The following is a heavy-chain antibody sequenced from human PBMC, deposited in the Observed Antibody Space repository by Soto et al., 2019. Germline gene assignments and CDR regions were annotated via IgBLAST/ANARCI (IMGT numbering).Heavy chain of an antibody. CDR1: GFTFSSYA. D-gene: IGHD3-3*01. Sequence: GVSLRLSCAPSGFTFSSYAMSWVRQAPGKGLEWVPAISGSGGSTYYADSVKGRFTISRDNSKNTLYLQMNSLRAEDTAVYYCAKDGDFWSGYYTSRHGMDVWGQGTTVTVSS. V-gene: IGHV3-23*01. J-gene: IGHJ6*02. CDR3: AKDGDFWSGYYTSRHGMDV. CDR2: ISGSGGST.